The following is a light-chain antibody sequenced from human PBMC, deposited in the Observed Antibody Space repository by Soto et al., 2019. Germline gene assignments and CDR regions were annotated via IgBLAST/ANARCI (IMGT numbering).Light chain of an antibody. V-gene: IGLV1-51*01. J-gene: IGLJ2*01. Sequence: QSVMTQPPSVSAAPGQKVTISCSGSSSNIGGNSVSWYQQLPGTAPKLLIYDDNKRPSGIPDRFSGSKSGTSATLGITGFQTGDEADYYCSSYTTTSSVAFGGGTKLTVL. CDR3: SSYTTTSSVA. CDR1: SSNIGGNS. CDR2: DDN.